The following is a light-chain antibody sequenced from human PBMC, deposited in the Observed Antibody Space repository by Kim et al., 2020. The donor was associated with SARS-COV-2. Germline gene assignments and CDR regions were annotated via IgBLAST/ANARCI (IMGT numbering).Light chain of an antibody. CDR3: QQYYNWPPLT. CDR2: GAS. CDR1: QSIGST. V-gene: IGKV3-15*01. Sequence: ARGEGAPPSRRDRQSIGSTLACDQQNPARAPRLLLLGASARATGIPARFSGSGSGTEFTLTIRSLQSEDFAVYYCQQYYNWPPLTFGGGTKVDIK. J-gene: IGKJ4*01.